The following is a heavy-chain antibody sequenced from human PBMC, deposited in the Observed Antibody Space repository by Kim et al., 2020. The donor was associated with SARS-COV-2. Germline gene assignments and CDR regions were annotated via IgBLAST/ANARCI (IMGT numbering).Heavy chain of an antibody. CDR1: GFTFSSYG. J-gene: IGHJ6*02. CDR2: ISYDGSNK. V-gene: IGHV3-30*18. Sequence: GGSLRLSCAASGFTFSSYGMHWVRQAPGKGLEWVAVISYDGSNKYYADSVKGRFTISRDNSKNTLYLQMNSLRAEDTAVYYCAKEINGIVGAKTRYLRPPEDKYYYYYYGMDVWGQGTTVTVSS. CDR3: AKEINGIVGAKTRYLRPPEDKYYYYYYGMDV. D-gene: IGHD1-26*01.